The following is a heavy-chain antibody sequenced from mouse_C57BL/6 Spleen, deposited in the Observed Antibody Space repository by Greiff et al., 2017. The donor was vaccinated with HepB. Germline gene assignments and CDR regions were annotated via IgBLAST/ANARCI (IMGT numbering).Heavy chain of an antibody. CDR2: IYPGDGDT. D-gene: IGHD2-5*01. Sequence: QVQLKESGAELVKPGASVKISCKASGYAFSSYWMNWVKQRPGKGLEWIGQIYPGDGDTNYNGKFKGKATLTADKSSSTAYMQLSSLTSEDSAVYFCARGNYDSNYDAMDYWGQGTSVTVSS. CDR3: ARGNYDSNYDAMDY. V-gene: IGHV1-80*01. J-gene: IGHJ4*01. CDR1: GYAFSSYW.